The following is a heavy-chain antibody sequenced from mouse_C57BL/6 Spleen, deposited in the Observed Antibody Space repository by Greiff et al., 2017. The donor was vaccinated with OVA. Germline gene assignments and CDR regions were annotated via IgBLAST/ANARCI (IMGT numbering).Heavy chain of an antibody. Sequence: EVQLQESGGGLVKPGGSLKLSCAASGFTFSDYGMHWVRQAPEKGLEWVAYISSGSSTIYYADTVQGRFTISRDNAKNTLFLQMTSLRSEDTAMYYCARPNYGSSYDWFAYWGQGTLVTVSA. CDR3: ARPNYGSSYDWFAY. CDR2: ISSGSSTI. D-gene: IGHD1-1*01. V-gene: IGHV5-17*01. CDR1: GFTFSDYG. J-gene: IGHJ3*01.